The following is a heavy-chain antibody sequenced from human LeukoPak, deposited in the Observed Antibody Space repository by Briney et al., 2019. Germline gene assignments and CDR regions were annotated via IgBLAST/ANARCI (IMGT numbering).Heavy chain of an antibody. CDR1: GGSFSGYY. Sequence: SETLSLTCAVYGGSFSGYYWSWIRQPPGKGLEWFGEFKQSASTNYNPSLKSRVTISVETSKNTFSRNRSSLTATATLVSYRARGSPITGTTDYWGQGTLVTVSS. V-gene: IGHV4-34*01. D-gene: IGHD1-7*01. CDR2: FKQSAST. CDR3: ARGSPITGTTDY. J-gene: IGHJ4*02.